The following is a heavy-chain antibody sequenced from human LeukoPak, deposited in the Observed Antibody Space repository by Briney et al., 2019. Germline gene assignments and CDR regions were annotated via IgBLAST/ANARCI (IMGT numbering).Heavy chain of an antibody. CDR1: GFTFSSYW. D-gene: IGHD6-13*01. CDR2: IKQDVSEK. J-gene: IGHJ2*01. Sequence: PGGSLRLSCAASGFTFSSYWMSWVRQAPGKGLEWVANIKQDVSEKYYVDSVKGRFTISRDNPENSLYLQMNSLRAEDTAVYYCASLQWYSSTWNWYFDLWGRGTLVTVSS. V-gene: IGHV3-7*01. CDR3: ASLQWYSSTWNWYFDL.